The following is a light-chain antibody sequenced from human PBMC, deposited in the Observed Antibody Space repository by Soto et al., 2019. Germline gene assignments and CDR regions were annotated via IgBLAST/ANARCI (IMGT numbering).Light chain of an antibody. V-gene: IGKV1-39*01. Sequence: IQMTQAPASLSSSVGDRVTITCRASHSISRNLNWYQQKPGKAPELLLYTASNLQSGVPTRLSGSGSGSDFALTISSLQPEDSAVYYCQQSHSSRLSFCGGTKV. CDR3: QQSHSSRLS. J-gene: IGKJ4*01. CDR2: TAS. CDR1: HSISRN.